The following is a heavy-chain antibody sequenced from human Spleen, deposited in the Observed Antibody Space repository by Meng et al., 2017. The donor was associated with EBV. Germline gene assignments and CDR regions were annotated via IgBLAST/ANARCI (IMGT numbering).Heavy chain of an antibody. V-gene: IGHV4-34*01. CDR2: INHSGNT. Sequence: QVGAQQWGAGMLKPLESLSLTCDVYGGRIDGDSWTWIREPPGKGLEWIGEINHSGNTNYNPSLKSRVTISVDTSKRQFSLKLTSMTAADTAVYYCATWWGKGYYWGQETLVTVSS. D-gene: IGHD2-8*02. J-gene: IGHJ4*02. CDR3: ATWWGKGYY. CDR1: GGRIDGDS.